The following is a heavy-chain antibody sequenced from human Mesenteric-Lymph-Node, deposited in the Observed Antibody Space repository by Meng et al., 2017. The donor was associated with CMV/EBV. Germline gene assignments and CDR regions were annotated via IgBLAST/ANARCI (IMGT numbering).Heavy chain of an antibody. CDR3: ARDYGES. CDR1: GFTVSSNY. V-gene: IGHV3-23*03. Sequence: GESLKISCAVSGFTVSSNYMSWVRQAPGKGLEWVSVIYSGGSSTYYADSVKGRFTISRDNSKNTLYLQMNSLRAEDTAVYYCARDYGESWGQGTLVTVSS. D-gene: IGHD2/OR15-2a*01. CDR2: IYSGGSST. J-gene: IGHJ5*02.